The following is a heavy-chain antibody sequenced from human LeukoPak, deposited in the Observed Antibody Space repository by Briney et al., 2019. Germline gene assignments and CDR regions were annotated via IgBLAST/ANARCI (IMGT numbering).Heavy chain of an antibody. V-gene: IGHV4-59*01. J-gene: IGHJ4*02. CDR1: GGSISSYY. CDR3: ARRGTGFYSSPFDY. D-gene: IGHD6-13*01. CDR2: IYYSGST. Sequence: SETLSLTCTVSGGSISSYYWSWIRQPPGKGLEWIGYIYYSGSTNYNPSLKSRVTISVDTSKNQFSLKLSSVTAADTAVYYCARRGTGFYSSPFDYWGQGTLVTVSS.